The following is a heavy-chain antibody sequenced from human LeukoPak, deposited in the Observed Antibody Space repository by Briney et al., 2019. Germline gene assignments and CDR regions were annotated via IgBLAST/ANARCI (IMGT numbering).Heavy chain of an antibody. D-gene: IGHD3-22*01. J-gene: IGHJ4*02. CDR3: AKERPDDLNYYDSSGYYSY. CDR2: ISYDGSNK. Sequence: GGSLRLSCAASGFTFSSYGMHWVRQAPGKGLEWVAVISYDGSNKYYADSVKGRFTISRDNSKNTLYLQMNSLRAEDMAVNYCAKERPDDLNYYDSSGYYSYWGQGTLVTVSS. V-gene: IGHV3-30*18. CDR1: GFTFSSYG.